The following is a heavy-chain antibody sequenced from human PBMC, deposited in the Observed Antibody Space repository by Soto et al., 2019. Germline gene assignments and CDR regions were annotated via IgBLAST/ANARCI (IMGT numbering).Heavy chain of an antibody. CDR3: TKGGHLDY. CDR2: IRGSDGST. Sequence: PGGPLRLSCAASGFPFSSYDMSWVRQAPGKGLDWVSVIRGSDGSTYYANSVKGRFTISRDNSKNTLFLQMNSLRAEDTAIYYCTKGGHLDYWGPGTLVTVSS. CDR1: GFPFSSYD. J-gene: IGHJ4*02. V-gene: IGHV3-23*01. D-gene: IGHD3-10*01.